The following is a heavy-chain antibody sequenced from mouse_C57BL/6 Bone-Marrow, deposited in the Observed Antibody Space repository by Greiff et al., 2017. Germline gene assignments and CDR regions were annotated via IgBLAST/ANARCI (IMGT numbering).Heavy chain of an antibody. Sequence: EVKVEESGGGLVKPGGSLKLSCEASGFTFSAYGMHWVRQAPEKGLEWVAYISRGSSTIYYADTVKGRFTISRDNAKNTLFLQMTSLRSEDTAMYYCARYLGDYWGQGTTLTVSS. CDR1: GFTFSAYG. CDR2: ISRGSSTI. D-gene: IGHD3-3*01. J-gene: IGHJ2*01. V-gene: IGHV5-17*01. CDR3: ARYLGDY.